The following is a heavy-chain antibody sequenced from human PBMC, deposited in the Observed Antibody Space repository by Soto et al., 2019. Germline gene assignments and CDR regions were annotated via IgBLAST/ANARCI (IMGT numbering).Heavy chain of an antibody. CDR3: ARDLWGYCGTDCYPLDV. D-gene: IGHD2-21*02. V-gene: IGHV4-59*01. Sequence: SETLSLTCTVSGGSISRYYWSWIRQPPGKGLELIGYMYNTGSTFYNPSFKSRVTISVDTSKNQFSLKLNSVTAADTAVHYCARDLWGYCGTDCYPLDVWGQGTTVTVSS. CDR2: MYNTGST. CDR1: GGSISRYY. J-gene: IGHJ6*02.